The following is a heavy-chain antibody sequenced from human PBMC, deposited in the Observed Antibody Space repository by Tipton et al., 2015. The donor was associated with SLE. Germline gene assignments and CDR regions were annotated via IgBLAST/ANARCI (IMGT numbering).Heavy chain of an antibody. CDR3: ARQLSYCAGDCYPGYFQH. Sequence: TLSLTCTVSGGSISSSSYYWGWIRQPPGKGLEWIGSVYYSGSTYYNPSLKSRVTVSVDTSKNQFSLKLSSVSAADTAVYHCARQLSYCAGDCYPGYFQHWGKGTLVTVSS. CDR1: GGSISSSSYY. CDR2: VYYSGST. V-gene: IGHV4-39*01. D-gene: IGHD2-21*02. J-gene: IGHJ1*01.